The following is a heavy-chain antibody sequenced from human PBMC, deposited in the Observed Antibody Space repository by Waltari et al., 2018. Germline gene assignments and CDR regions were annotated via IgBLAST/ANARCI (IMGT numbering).Heavy chain of an antibody. J-gene: IGHJ2*01. CDR3: ASSNNWNYVPYWYFDL. CDR2: IYSGGST. Sequence: EVQLVETGGGLIQPGGSLRLSCAASGFTVSSNYMSWVRQAPGKGLEWVSVIYSGGSTYYADSVKGRFTISRDNSKNTLYLQMNSLRAEDTAVYYCASSNNWNYVPYWYFDLWGRGTLVTVSS. D-gene: IGHD1-7*01. V-gene: IGHV3-53*02. CDR1: GFTVSSNY.